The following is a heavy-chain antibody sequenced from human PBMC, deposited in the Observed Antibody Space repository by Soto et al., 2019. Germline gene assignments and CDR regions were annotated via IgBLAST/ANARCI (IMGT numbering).Heavy chain of an antibody. V-gene: IGHV4-61*01. CDR3: PMIPIDAYRRFWFDH. CDR1: GDSVTSSNYY. D-gene: IGHD3-16*01. J-gene: IGHJ5*01. Sequence: SETLSLTCPVSGDSVTSSNYYWSWLRQPPGKGLEWIGHIYYSGSTNYSPSLKSLVTISVDTPNNQFSLNVNSVTGADADVYSCPMIPIDAYRRFWFDHLGRGILVHVS. CDR2: IYYSGST.